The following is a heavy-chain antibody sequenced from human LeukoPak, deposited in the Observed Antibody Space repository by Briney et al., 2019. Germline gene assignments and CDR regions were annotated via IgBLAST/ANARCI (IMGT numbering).Heavy chain of an antibody. Sequence: GGSLRLSCAASGFPFSGDWMSWVRQAPGKGLEWVGRIKKKGDGGTTDYAAPVKGRFTISRDDSKNTLYLQMNSLKTEDTAVYYCTTKYYYDSSGYFDWGHGTLVTVSS. CDR1: GFPFSGDW. J-gene: IGHJ4*01. CDR3: TTKYYYDSSGYFD. D-gene: IGHD3-22*01. V-gene: IGHV3-15*01. CDR2: IKKKGDGGTT.